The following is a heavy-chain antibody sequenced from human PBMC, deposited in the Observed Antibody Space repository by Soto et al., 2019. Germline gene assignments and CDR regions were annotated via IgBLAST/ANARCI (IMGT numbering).Heavy chain of an antibody. CDR3: ARGRAEVEVAATLYYYYYGMDV. D-gene: IGHD6-19*01. CDR2: INHSGST. V-gene: IGHV4-34*01. Sequence: PSETLSLTCAVYGGSFSGYYWSWIRQPPGKGLEWIGEINHSGSTNYNPSLKSRVTISVDTSKNQFSLKLSSVTAADTAVYYCARGRAEVEVAATLYYYYYGMDVWGQGTTVTVSS. CDR1: GGSFSGYY. J-gene: IGHJ6*02.